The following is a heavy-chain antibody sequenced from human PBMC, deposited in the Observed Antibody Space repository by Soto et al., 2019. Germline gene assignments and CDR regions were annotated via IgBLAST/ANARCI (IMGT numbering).Heavy chain of an antibody. CDR3: AREQLHCGGGSCVYWYYGMDV. J-gene: IGHJ6*02. Sequence: PGGSLRLSCAASGFTFSSYSMNWVRQAPGKGLEWVSSISSSSSYIYYADSVKGRFTISRDNAKNSLYLQMNSLRAEDTAVYYCAREQLHCGGGSCVYWYYGMDVWGQGTTVTVSS. CDR2: ISSSSSYI. CDR1: GFTFSSYS. D-gene: IGHD2-15*01. V-gene: IGHV3-21*01.